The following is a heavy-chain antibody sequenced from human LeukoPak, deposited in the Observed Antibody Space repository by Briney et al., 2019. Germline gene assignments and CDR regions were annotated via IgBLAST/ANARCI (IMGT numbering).Heavy chain of an antibody. CDR3: ASLVDTAMVALDY. D-gene: IGHD5-18*01. Sequence: SETLSLTCTVSGGSMSNSSYYWGWIRQPPGKGLEWIGSIYYSGSTYYNPSLKSRVTISVDTSKNQFSLKLSSVTAADTAVYYCASLVDTAMVALDYWGQGTLVTVSS. V-gene: IGHV4-39*01. CDR2: IYYSGST. J-gene: IGHJ4*02. CDR1: GGSMSNSSYY.